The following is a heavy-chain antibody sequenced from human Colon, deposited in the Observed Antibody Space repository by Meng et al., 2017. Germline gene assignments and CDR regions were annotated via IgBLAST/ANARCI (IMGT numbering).Heavy chain of an antibody. CDR2: ISWNSGRI. CDR1: GFTFDDYA. V-gene: IGHV3-9*03. D-gene: IGHD6-13*01. J-gene: IGHJ4*02. CDR3: AKDYSCSWNYFDY. Sequence: SLKISCAASGFTFDDYAMHWVRQAPGKGLEWVSGISWNSGRIGYADSVKGRFTISRDNAKNSLYLQMNSLRAEDMALYYCAKDYSCSWNYFDYWGQGTLVTVSS.